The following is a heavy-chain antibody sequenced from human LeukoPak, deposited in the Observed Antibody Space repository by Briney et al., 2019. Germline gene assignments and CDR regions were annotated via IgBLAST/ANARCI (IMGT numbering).Heavy chain of an antibody. Sequence: SGGSLRLSCAASGFTFSNAWMSWVRQAPGKGLEWVGRIKSKTDGGTTDYAAPVKGRFTISRDDSKNTLYLQMNSLKTEDTAVYYCTTDAPARWLQPKRAYDYWGQGTLVTVSS. CDR3: TTDAPARWLQPKRAYDY. CDR1: GFTFSNAW. CDR2: IKSKTDGGTT. D-gene: IGHD5-24*01. V-gene: IGHV3-15*01. J-gene: IGHJ4*02.